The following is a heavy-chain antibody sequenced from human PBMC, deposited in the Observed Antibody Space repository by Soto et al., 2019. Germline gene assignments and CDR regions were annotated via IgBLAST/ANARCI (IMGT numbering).Heavy chain of an antibody. CDR3: ASGSRRNYDFWSGYSRSAFDI. CDR1: GGSFSGYY. Sequence: QVQLQQWGAGLLKPSETLSLTCAVYGGSFSGYYWSWIRQPPGKGLEWIGEINHSGSTNYNPSLKSRVTISVDTSKNQFSLKLSSVTAADTAVYYCASGSRRNYDFWSGYSRSAFDIWGQGTTVTVSS. D-gene: IGHD3-3*01. CDR2: INHSGST. J-gene: IGHJ3*02. V-gene: IGHV4-34*01.